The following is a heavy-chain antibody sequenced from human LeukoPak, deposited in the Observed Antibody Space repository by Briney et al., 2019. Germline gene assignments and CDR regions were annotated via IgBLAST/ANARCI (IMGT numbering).Heavy chain of an antibody. D-gene: IGHD3-3*01. CDR1: GGSISSYY. CDR3: ARGSATYDFWSGYYSPFDY. Sequence: SETLSFTCTVSGGSISSYYWSWIRQPPGKGLEWIGYIYYSGSTNYNPSLKSRVTISVDTSKNQFSLKLSSVTAADTAVYYCARGSATYDFWSGYYSPFDYWGQGTLVTVSS. CDR2: IYYSGST. V-gene: IGHV4-59*01. J-gene: IGHJ4*02.